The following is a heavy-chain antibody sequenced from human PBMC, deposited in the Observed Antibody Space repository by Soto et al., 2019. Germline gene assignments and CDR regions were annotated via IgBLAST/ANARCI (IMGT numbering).Heavy chain of an antibody. J-gene: IGHJ4*02. CDR2: ISSSSNSI. CDR3: ASPVACSPTRCIR. Sequence: EVQLVESGGGLVQPGGSLRLSCAASGFTFSSYSMNCVRLSPGSGPEWVSYISSSSNSIYYADPVKGRFTISRDNAKNSLHLQMNSLRAEETAVYYCASPVACSPTRCIRWGQGTLVTVSS. D-gene: IGHD2-2*01. V-gene: IGHV3-48*01. CDR1: GFTFSSYS.